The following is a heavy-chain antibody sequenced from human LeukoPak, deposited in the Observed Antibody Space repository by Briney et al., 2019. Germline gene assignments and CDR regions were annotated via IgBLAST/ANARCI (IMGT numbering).Heavy chain of an antibody. CDR2: IKQDGSKK. D-gene: IGHD5-24*01. J-gene: IGHJ4*02. Sequence: GGSLRLSCTATGFTFSNFGMAWVRQAPGKGLEWVANIKQDGSKKSYVDSVKGRFTISRDNAKNSLYLQMNSLRAEDTAIYYCTRVGYIDEGIDYWGQGTLVTVSS. CDR1: GFTFSNFG. CDR3: TRVGYIDEGIDY. V-gene: IGHV3-7*04.